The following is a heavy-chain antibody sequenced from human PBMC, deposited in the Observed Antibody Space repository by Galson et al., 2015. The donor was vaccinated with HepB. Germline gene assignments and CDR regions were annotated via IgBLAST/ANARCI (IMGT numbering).Heavy chain of an antibody. CDR1: GFTFSSYG. D-gene: IGHD3-22*01. V-gene: IGHV3-33*01. CDR3: ARKYESRNYWYFDL. CDR2: IWYDGSNK. J-gene: IGHJ2*01. Sequence: SLRLSCAASGFTFSSYGMHWVRQAPGKGLEWVAVIWYDGSNKYYADSVKGRFTISRDNSKNTLYLQMNSLRAEDTAVYYCARKYESRNYWYFDLWGRGTLVTVSS.